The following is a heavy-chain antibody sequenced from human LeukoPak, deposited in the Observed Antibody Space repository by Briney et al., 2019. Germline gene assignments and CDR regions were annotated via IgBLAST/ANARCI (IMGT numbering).Heavy chain of an antibody. D-gene: IGHD3-16*02. CDR2: RIPIFGTA. V-gene: IGHV1-69*01. CDR3: ARGPADVWGSYRYPVPPYFDS. CDR1: GRTFTTYA. Sequence: VASGTVSSKAPGRTFTTYAISWVRQAPGQGREWMGGRIPIFGTANYAHKFQCRVTITADESTSTAYMELSCLRSEDTAVYYCARGPADVWGSYRYPVPPYFDSWGQGTLVTVSS. J-gene: IGHJ4*02.